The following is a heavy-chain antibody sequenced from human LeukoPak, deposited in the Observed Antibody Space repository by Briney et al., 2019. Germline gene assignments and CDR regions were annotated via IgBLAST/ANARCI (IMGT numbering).Heavy chain of an antibody. CDR3: ARAMTTVYYFDY. Sequence: PSETLSLTCTVSGGSISSGSYYWSWIRQPAGKGLEWIGRIYTSGSTNYNPSLKSRVTISVDTSKNQFSLKLSSVTAADTAVYYCARAMTTVYYFDYWGQGTLVTVSS. D-gene: IGHD4-11*01. CDR1: GGSISSGSYY. V-gene: IGHV4-61*02. CDR2: IYTSGST. J-gene: IGHJ4*02.